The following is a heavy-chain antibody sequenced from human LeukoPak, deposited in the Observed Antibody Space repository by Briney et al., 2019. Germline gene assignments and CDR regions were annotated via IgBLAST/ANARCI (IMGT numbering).Heavy chain of an antibody. D-gene: IGHD3-3*02. CDR1: GGSISSTGYY. Sequence: SETLSLTCTVSGGSISSTGYYWGWIRQPPGKGLEWIGTIYYSGSSYYNPSLKSRVTISVDTSKNQFSLKLSSVTAADTAVYYCPRQGYSIPKGYFDYWGQGTLVTVSS. CDR2: IYYSGSS. CDR3: PRQGYSIPKGYFDY. J-gene: IGHJ4*02. V-gene: IGHV4-39*01.